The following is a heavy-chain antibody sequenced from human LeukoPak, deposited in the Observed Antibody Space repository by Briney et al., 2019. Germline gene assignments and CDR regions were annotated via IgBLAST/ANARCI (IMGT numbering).Heavy chain of an antibody. V-gene: IGHV1-69*05. CDR1: GGTFSSYA. D-gene: IGHD2-15*01. J-gene: IGHJ1*01. Sequence: GASVKVSCKASGGTFSSYAISWVRQAPGQGLEWMGGVIPIFGTANYAQKFQGRVTMARDTSTSTMYMELSSLRSEDTAVYYCSRDTRAADAEYFQHWGQGTLVTVSS. CDR3: SRDTRAADAEYFQH. CDR2: VIPIFGTA.